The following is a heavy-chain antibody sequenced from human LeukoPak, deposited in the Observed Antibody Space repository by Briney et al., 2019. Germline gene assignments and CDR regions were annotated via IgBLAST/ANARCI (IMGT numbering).Heavy chain of an antibody. V-gene: IGHV3-23*01. D-gene: IGHD2-15*01. CDR3: ASPGTP. CDR2: ISGSGYTM. J-gene: IGHJ4*02. CDR1: GFTFSSYV. Sequence: GGSLRLSCAASGFTFSSYVMNWVRQAPGKGLEWVSAISGSGYTMSYADSVKGRFTISRDNAKNSLYLQMNSLRAEDTAVYYCASPGTPWGQGTLVTVSS.